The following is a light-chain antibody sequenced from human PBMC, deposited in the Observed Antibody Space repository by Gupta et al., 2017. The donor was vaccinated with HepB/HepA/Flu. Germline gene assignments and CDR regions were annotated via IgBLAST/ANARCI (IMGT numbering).Light chain of an antibody. V-gene: IGKV3-20*01. CDR1: QSVSSSY. CDR2: GAS. J-gene: IGKJ1*01. Sequence: EIVLTQSPGTLSLSPGERATLSCRASQSVSSSYLAWYQQKPGQAPRLLIYGASSRATGIPDRVSGSGSGTDFTLTISRLEPEDFAVYYCQQYVRAFGQGTKVEIK. CDR3: QQYVRA.